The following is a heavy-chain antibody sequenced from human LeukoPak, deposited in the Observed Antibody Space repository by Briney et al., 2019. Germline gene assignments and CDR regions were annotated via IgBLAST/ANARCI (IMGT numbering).Heavy chain of an antibody. CDR2: ISSSASTI. CDR3: VTRHDYGDHGRGCLDY. Sequence: GGSLRLSCAASGFTFSSYEMNWVRQAPGKGLKWFSYISSSASTIYYADSVKGRFTISRHNAKNSLYLQMNSLRAEDTAIYYCVTRHDYGDHGRGCLDYWGQGTLVTVSS. J-gene: IGHJ4*02. CDR1: GFTFSSYE. V-gene: IGHV3-48*03. D-gene: IGHD4-17*01.